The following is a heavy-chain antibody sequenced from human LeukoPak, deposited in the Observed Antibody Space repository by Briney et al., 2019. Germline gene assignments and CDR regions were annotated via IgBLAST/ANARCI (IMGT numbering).Heavy chain of an antibody. CDR3: ARESGNTIDY. D-gene: IGHD1-26*01. CDR1: GFTFSSYG. CDR2: VRNDGSNR. J-gene: IGHJ4*02. V-gene: IGHV3-30*02. Sequence: GGSLRLSCAASGFTFSSYGMHWVRQAPGKGLEWVAFVRNDGSNRYSADSVKGRFIISRDNSKNTLYLQMNSLRPEDTAVYYCARESGNTIDYWGQGTLVTVSS.